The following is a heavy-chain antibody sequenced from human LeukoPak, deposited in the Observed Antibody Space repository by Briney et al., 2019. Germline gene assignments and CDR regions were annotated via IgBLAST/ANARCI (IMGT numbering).Heavy chain of an antibody. J-gene: IGHJ4*02. CDR2: ISYDGSDK. D-gene: IGHD4-17*01. V-gene: IGHV3-30*18. CDR1: GFTFSSYG. CDR3: AKAPRSTTVTPDY. Sequence: GGSLRLTCAASGFTFSSYGMHWVRQAPGKGLEWVAVISYDGSDKYYADSVKGRFTISRDNSKNTLYLQVNSLRAEDTAVYYCAKAPRSTTVTPDYWGQGTLVTVSS.